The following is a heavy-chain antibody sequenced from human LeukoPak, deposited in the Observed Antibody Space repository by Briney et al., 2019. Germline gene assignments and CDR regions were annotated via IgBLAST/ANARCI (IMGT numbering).Heavy chain of an antibody. D-gene: IGHD3-10*01. V-gene: IGHV3-30-3*01. J-gene: IGHJ4*02. CDR3: ARVLGSYYVPNFDY. Sequence: PGGSLRLSCAASGFTFSSYAVHWVSQAPGKGLEWAAVISYDGSNKYYADSVKGRFTISRDNSKNTLYLQMNSLRAEDTAVYYCARVLGSYYVPNFDYWAQRTLVTVSS. CDR2: ISYDGSNK. CDR1: GFTFSSYA.